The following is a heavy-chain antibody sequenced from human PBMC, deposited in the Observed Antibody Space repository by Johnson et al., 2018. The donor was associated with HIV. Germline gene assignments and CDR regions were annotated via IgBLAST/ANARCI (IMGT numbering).Heavy chain of an antibody. CDR2: IWYDGSNK. V-gene: IGHV3-33*06. D-gene: IGHD2-21*01. CDR1: GFNFSSYG. J-gene: IGHJ3*02. Sequence: QVRLVESGGGVVQPGRSLRLSCAASGFNFSSYGMHWVRQAPGKGLEWVAVIWYDGSNKYYADSVKGRFTISRDNSKNTMYLQMNSLRAEDTAVYYCAKKRSVLADRLGDGFDIGGQGTMVTVSS. CDR3: AKKRSVLADRLGDGFDI.